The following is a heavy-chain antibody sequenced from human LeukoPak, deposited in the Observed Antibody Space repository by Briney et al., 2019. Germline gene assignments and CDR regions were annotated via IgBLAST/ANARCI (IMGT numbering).Heavy chain of an antibody. V-gene: IGHV3-23*01. CDR1: GFTFSSYA. Sequence: PGGSLRLSCAASGFTFSSYAMSWVRQAPGKGLEWVSGILDSGYSTYYANSVKGRFTISRDNSNNTLYLQMNSLRAEDAAVYYCARSIAAAGYRYLDSWGQGTLVTVSS. J-gene: IGHJ4*02. D-gene: IGHD6-13*01. CDR3: ARSIAAAGYRYLDS. CDR2: ILDSGYST.